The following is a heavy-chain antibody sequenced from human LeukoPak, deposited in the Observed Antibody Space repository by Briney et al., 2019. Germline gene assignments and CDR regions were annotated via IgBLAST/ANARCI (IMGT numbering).Heavy chain of an antibody. CDR1: GGSFSGYY. J-gene: IGHJ4*02. CDR2: INHSGST. Sequence: SETLSLTCAVYGGSFSGYYWSWIRQPPGKGLEWIGEINHSGSTNYNPSLKSRVTISVDTSKNQFSLKLSSVTAADTAVYYCARTYYDILTGYLDYFDYWGQGTLVTVSS. V-gene: IGHV4-34*01. CDR3: ARTYYDILTGYLDYFDY. D-gene: IGHD3-9*01.